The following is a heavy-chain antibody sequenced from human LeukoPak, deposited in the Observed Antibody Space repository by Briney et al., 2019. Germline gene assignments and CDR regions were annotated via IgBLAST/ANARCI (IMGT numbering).Heavy chain of an antibody. CDR2: INHSGST. CDR3: ASRRITMVRGVPFDP. J-gene: IGHJ5*02. CDR1: GGSISSYY. V-gene: IGHV4-34*01. Sequence: SETLSLTCTVSGGSISSYYWSWIRQPPGKGLEWIGEINHSGSTNYNPSLKSRVTISVDTSKNQFSLKLSSVTAADTAVYYCASRRITMVRGVPFDPWGQGTLVTVSS. D-gene: IGHD3-10*01.